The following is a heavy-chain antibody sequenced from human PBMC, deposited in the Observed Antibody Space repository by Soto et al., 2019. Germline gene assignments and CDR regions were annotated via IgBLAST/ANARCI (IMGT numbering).Heavy chain of an antibody. CDR3: ARGYRYCSGRSCYSGYYYYYMDV. CDR2: IYYSGST. CDR1: GGSISSYY. Sequence: SETLSLTCTVSGGSISSYYWSWIRQPPGKGLEWIGYIYYSGSTNYNPSLKSRVTISVDTSKNQFSLKLSSVTAADTAVYYCARGYRYCSGRSCYSGYYYYYMDVWGKGTTVTVSS. V-gene: IGHV4-59*01. D-gene: IGHD2-15*01. J-gene: IGHJ6*03.